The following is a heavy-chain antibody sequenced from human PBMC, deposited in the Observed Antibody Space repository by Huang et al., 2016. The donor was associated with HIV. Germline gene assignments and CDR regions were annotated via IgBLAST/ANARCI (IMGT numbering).Heavy chain of an antibody. Sequence: QVQLVESGGGVVRPGRSLRLSCAASRFTFSKFAMYWVRQAPGKGLEWRAVISYEGSSKQYADSVTGRLTISRNNSNNTLYLQMNSLTVEDTAVYYCTKGHYYDTNGYVAFDIWGQGTMVTVSS. CDR2: ISYEGSSK. V-gene: IGHV3-30*18. D-gene: IGHD3-22*01. CDR3: TKGHYYDTNGYVAFDI. J-gene: IGHJ3*02. CDR1: RFTFSKFA.